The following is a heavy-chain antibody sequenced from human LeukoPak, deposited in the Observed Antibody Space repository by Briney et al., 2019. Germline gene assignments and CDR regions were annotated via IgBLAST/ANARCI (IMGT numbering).Heavy chain of an antibody. CDR1: GFTFSSYS. V-gene: IGHV3-21*01. CDR2: ISSSSSYI. D-gene: IGHD6-6*01. Sequence: GGSLRLSCAASGFTFSSYSMNWVRLAPGKGLEWVSSISSSSSYIYYADSVKGRFTISRDNAKNSLYLQMNSLRAEDTAVYYRARESNSSWSGYYYMDVWGKGTTVTISS. J-gene: IGHJ6*03. CDR3: ARESNSSWSGYYYMDV.